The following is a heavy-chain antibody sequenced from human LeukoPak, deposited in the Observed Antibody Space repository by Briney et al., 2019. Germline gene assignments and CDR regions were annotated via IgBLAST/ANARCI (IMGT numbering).Heavy chain of an antibody. J-gene: IGHJ4*02. Sequence: GGSLRLSCAVSGLRFSSYSMSWVRQAPGKGLEWVSSISGSGGTIDYAGSVKGRFTISRDNSKNTLYLQMNSLRADDTAVYYCAVSMIAFDFWGQGTLVTVSS. CDR2: ISGSGGTI. CDR3: AVSMIAFDF. V-gene: IGHV3-23*01. CDR1: GLRFSSYS. D-gene: IGHD3-22*01.